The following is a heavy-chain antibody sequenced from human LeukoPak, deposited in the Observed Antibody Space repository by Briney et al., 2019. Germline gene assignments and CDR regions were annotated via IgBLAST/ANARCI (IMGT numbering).Heavy chain of an antibody. D-gene: IGHD1-26*01. CDR3: ARAPRGLWELLRFDY. V-gene: IGHV1-18*01. J-gene: IGHJ4*02. CDR1: GYTFTSYG. CDR2: ISAYNGNT. Sequence: ASVKVSCKASGYTFTSYGISWVRQAPGQGLEWMGWISAYNGNTNYAQKLQGRVTMTTDTSTSTAYMELRSLRSDDTAVHYCARAPRGLWELLRFDYWGQGTLVTVSS.